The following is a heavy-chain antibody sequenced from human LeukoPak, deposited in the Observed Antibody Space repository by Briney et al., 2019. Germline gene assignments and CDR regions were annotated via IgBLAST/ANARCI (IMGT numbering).Heavy chain of an antibody. CDR1: GFTFSSHA. CDR2: ISGSGGST. J-gene: IGHJ4*02. CDR3: AAATDYVWGSPLDLFFDY. Sequence: GGSLRLSCAASGFTFSSHAMSWVRQAPGKGLEGVSAISGSGGSTYYADSVKGRFTISRDNSKNTLYLQMNSLRAEDTAVYYCAAATDYVWGSPLDLFFDYWGQGTLVTVSS. D-gene: IGHD3-16*01. V-gene: IGHV3-23*01.